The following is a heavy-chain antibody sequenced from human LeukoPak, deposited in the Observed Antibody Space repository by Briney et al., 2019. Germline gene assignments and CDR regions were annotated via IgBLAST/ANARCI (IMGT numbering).Heavy chain of an antibody. J-gene: IGHJ6*02. Sequence: GEALKITWQGSGYSFTSYWIGWVRQVPGKGLEGMGIIYPGDSDTRYSPSFQGQVTISADKSISTAYLQWSSLKASDTAMYYCARQLLWFGEPEHYYGMDVWGQGTTVTVSS. V-gene: IGHV5-51*01. CDR2: IYPGDSDT. D-gene: IGHD3-10*01. CDR3: ARQLLWFGEPEHYYGMDV. CDR1: GYSFTSYW.